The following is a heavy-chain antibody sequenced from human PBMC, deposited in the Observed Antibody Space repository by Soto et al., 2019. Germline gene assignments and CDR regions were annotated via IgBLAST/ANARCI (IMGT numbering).Heavy chain of an antibody. CDR2: ISSGSSTK. CDR3: TRRGIAVAGLDY. J-gene: IGHJ4*02. D-gene: IGHD6-19*01. CDR1: GFTFSSYS. V-gene: IGHV3-48*02. Sequence: GGSLRLSCAASGFTFSSYSMNWVRQTPGKGLEWVSYISSGSSTKYYADSVRGRFTISRDNAKNSLYLQMNSLRDEDTAVYYCTRRGIAVAGLDYWGQGTLVTVSS.